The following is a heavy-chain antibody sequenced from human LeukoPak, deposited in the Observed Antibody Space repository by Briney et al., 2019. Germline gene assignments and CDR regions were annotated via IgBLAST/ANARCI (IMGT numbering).Heavy chain of an antibody. CDR1: GFTVSSNY. J-gene: IGHJ6*02. D-gene: IGHD5-12*01. Sequence: GGSLRLSCAASGFTVSSNYMSWVRQAPGKGLEWVSVIYSGGSTYYADSVKGRFTISRDSAKNSLYLQMNSLRAEDTAVYYCASAGATMDGMDVWGQGTTVTVSS. CDR2: IYSGGST. V-gene: IGHV3-66*01. CDR3: ASAGATMDGMDV.